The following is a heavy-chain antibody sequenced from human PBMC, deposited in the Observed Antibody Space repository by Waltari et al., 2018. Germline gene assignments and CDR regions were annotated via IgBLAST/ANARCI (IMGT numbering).Heavy chain of an antibody. J-gene: IGHJ4*02. CDR3: ARDVSGWYYCDY. CDR1: GDSVSRNRAV. V-gene: IGHV6-1*01. CDR2: TFHRSKWYN. D-gene: IGHD6-19*01. Sequence: HVQPPQSGPGLVKPSQTPSLPCAISGDSVSRNRAVWNWIRQSPPRGLEWLGRTFHRSKWYNDYAVSVKSRITINPDTSKNQFSLHLNSVTPEDTAVYYCARDVSGWYYCDYWGQGTLVTVSS.